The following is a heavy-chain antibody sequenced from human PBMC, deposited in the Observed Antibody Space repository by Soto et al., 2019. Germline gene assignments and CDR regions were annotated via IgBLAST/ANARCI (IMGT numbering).Heavy chain of an antibody. V-gene: IGHV4-4*02. CDR2: IYHSGST. J-gene: IGHJ4*02. Sequence: QVQLQESGPGLVKPSGTLSLTCAVSGGSISSSNWWSWVRQPPGKGLEWIGEIYHSGSTNYNPSLESRVTIAVDKSKNHCSRKLSSVTAADTAVYYCARVAVAGTRFDYWGQGTLVTVSS. CDR1: GGSISSSNW. D-gene: IGHD6-19*01. CDR3: ARVAVAGTRFDY.